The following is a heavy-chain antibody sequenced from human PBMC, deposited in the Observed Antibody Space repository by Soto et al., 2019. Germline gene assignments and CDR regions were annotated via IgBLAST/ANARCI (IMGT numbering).Heavy chain of an antibody. CDR2: ISYDGSNK. J-gene: IGHJ4*02. Sequence: QVQLVESGGGVVQPGRSLRLSCAASGFTFSSYAMHWVRQAPGKGLEWVAVISYDGSNKYYADSVKGRFTISRDNSKNTLYLQMNSLRAEDTAVYYCARGGATYCGGDCYSFDYWGQGTLVTVSS. V-gene: IGHV3-30-3*01. CDR1: GFTFSSYA. D-gene: IGHD2-21*02. CDR3: ARGGATYCGGDCYSFDY.